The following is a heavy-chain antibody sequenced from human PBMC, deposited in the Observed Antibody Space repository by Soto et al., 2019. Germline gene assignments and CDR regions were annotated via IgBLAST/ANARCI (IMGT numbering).Heavy chain of an antibody. Sequence: PSETLSLTCTVSGGSINSYYWGWIRQPPGKGLEWIGYIHYSGSTNYNPSLKSRVTISIDTPKNQFSLKVKSMTAADTAAYYCARGGLAARKGRWFDPWGQGTLVTVS. CDR1: GGSINSYY. D-gene: IGHD6-6*01. V-gene: IGHV4-59*01. J-gene: IGHJ5*02. CDR3: ARGGLAARKGRWFDP. CDR2: IHYSGST.